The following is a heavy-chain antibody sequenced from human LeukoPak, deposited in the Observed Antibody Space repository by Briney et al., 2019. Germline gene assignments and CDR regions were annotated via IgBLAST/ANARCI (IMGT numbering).Heavy chain of an antibody. D-gene: IGHD2-15*01. V-gene: IGHV3-13*01. CDR3: ARADCSGGSCPPAY. J-gene: IGHJ4*02. CDR2: IGTAGDT. Sequence: GGSLRLSCAASGFTFSSYDMHWVRQATGKGLEWVSAIGTAGDTYYPGSVKGRFTISRENAKNSLYLQMNSLRAGDTAVYYCARADCSGGSCPPAYWGQGTLVTVSS. CDR1: GFTFSSYD.